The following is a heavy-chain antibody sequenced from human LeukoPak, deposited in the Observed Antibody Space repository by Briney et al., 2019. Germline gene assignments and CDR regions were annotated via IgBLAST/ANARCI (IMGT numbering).Heavy chain of an antibody. CDR2: IYYSGST. V-gene: IGHV4-31*03. J-gene: IGHJ4*02. CDR3: AGSTTAGYFDY. D-gene: IGHD4-4*01. Sequence: PSETLSLTCTVSGGSISSGGYYWSWIRQHPGKGLEWIGYIYYSGSTYYNPSLKSRVTISVDTSKNQFSLKLSSVTAADTAVYYCAGSTTAGYFDYWGQGTLVTVSS. CDR1: GGSISSGGYY.